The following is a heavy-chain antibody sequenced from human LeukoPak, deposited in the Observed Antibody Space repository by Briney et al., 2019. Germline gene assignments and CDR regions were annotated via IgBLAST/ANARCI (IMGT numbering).Heavy chain of an antibody. J-gene: IGHJ3*02. Sequence: ASVKVSCKASGGTFISYAISWVRQAPGQGLEWMGGIIPIFGTANYAQKFQGRVTITADESTSTAYMELSSLRSEDTAVYYCARGVGYNYVPDAFDIWGQGTMVTVSS. D-gene: IGHD5-24*01. CDR2: IIPIFGTA. CDR1: GGTFISYA. V-gene: IGHV1-69*13. CDR3: ARGVGYNYVPDAFDI.